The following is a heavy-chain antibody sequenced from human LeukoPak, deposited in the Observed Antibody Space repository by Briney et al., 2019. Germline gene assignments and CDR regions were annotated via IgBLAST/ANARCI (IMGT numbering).Heavy chain of an antibody. CDR2: ISGSGGST. CDR3: AKVFMGWGYCSSTSCYILDY. CDR1: GFTFSSYA. Sequence: PGGSLRLSCAASGFTFSSYAMSWVRQAPGKGLEWVSAISGSGGSTYYADSVKGRFTISRDNSKNTLYLQMNSLRAEDTAVYYCAKVFMGWGYCSSTSCYILDYWGQGTLVTVSS. D-gene: IGHD2-2*02. V-gene: IGHV3-23*01. J-gene: IGHJ4*02.